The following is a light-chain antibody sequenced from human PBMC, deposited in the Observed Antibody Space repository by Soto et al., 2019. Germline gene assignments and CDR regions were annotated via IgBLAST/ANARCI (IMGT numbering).Light chain of an antibody. CDR3: QSYDTSLSAWV. Sequence: QSVLTQPPSASGSPGQSVTISCTGTKNDIGVYDFVSWYQHHPGKAPRLIIYEVVQRPSGVPDRFSGSKSGNTASLTISGLQAEDEADYYCQSYDTSLSAWVFGGGTKLTVL. CDR1: KNDIGVYDF. J-gene: IGLJ3*02. V-gene: IGLV2-8*01. CDR2: EVV.